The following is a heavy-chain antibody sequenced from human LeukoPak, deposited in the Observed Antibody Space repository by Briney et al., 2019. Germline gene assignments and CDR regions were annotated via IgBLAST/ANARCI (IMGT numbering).Heavy chain of an antibody. CDR3: ATTGTTHYNWFDP. D-gene: IGHD1-14*01. CDR2: VNSDGSRT. J-gene: IGHJ5*02. V-gene: IGHV3-74*01. CDR1: GFTFSNYW. Sequence: PGGSLRLSCAASGFTFSNYWMHWVRQAPGKGLVWLSRVNSDGSRTDYADSVKGRFTISRDNAKNTLYLQMNSLRVEDTAVYYCATTGTTHYNWFDPWGQGTLVTVSS.